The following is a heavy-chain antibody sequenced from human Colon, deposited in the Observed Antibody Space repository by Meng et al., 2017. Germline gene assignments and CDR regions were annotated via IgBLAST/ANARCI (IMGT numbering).Heavy chain of an antibody. J-gene: IGHJ4*02. CDR2: ISQSGTT. CDR1: SGTISSSNW. Sequence: QVQLQGSGPGLVEPSGTLSLPCAVSSGTISSSNWWSWVRQPPGKGLEWIGEISQSGTTYYNPSLKSRVTITGDWSKNQFSLNLNSVTAADTALYYCVRQGMTSYSWGYWDQGTLVTVSS. D-gene: IGHD3-9*01. CDR3: VRQGMTSYSWGY. V-gene: IGHV4-4*02.